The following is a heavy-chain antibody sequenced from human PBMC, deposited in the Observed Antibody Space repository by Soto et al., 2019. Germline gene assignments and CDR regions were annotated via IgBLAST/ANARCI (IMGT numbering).Heavy chain of an antibody. J-gene: IGHJ4*02. Sequence: GGSLRLSCAASGFTFSSYSMNWVRQAPGKGLEWVSSISSSSSYIYYADSVKGRFTISRDNAKNSLYLQMNSLRAEDTAVYYCAGDSSSSGPDIDYWGQGTLVTVSS. V-gene: IGHV3-21*01. CDR3: AGDSSSSGPDIDY. CDR2: ISSSSSYI. CDR1: GFTFSSYS. D-gene: IGHD6-6*01.